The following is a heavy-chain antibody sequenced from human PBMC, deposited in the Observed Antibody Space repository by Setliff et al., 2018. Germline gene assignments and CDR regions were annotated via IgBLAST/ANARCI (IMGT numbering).Heavy chain of an antibody. CDR1: GDSISDYY. Sequence: SETLPLTCTVSGDSISDYYWNWIRQPPGKGLEWIGYIYYRGSTNYNPSLKSRVTISVDTSKNQFSLKLSSVTAADTAVYYCARGSTRRYYGMDVWGQGTTVTVSS. J-gene: IGHJ6*02. CDR2: IYYRGST. V-gene: IGHV4-59*01. CDR3: ARGSTRRYYGMDV. D-gene: IGHD1-1*01.